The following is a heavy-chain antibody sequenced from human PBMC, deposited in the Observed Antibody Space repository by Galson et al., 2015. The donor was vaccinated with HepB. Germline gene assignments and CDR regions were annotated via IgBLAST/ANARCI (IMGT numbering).Heavy chain of an antibody. J-gene: IGHJ4*02. V-gene: IGHV3-30*18. D-gene: IGHD4-17*01. CDR1: GFTFSSYG. CDR2: ISYDGSNK. Sequence: SLRLSCAASGFTFSSYGMHWVRQAPGKGLEWVAVISYDGSNKYYADSVKGRFTISRDNSKNTLYLQMNSLRAEDTAVYYCAKAESHYGDYEEVYYFDYWGQGTLVTVSS. CDR3: AKAESHYGDYEEVYYFDY.